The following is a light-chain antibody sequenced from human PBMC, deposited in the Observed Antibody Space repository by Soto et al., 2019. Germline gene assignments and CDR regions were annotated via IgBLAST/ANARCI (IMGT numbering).Light chain of an antibody. V-gene: IGLV1-40*01. J-gene: IGLJ1*01. CDR3: QSNDNGLSGSDV. CDR2: GDS. CDR1: SSNIGAGYD. Sequence: QSVLTQPPSVSGAPGQRVTISCTGSSSNIGAGYDVNWYQQLPETAPKLLIFGDSNRPSGVPDRFSGSKSGTSASLVITELQADDEADYYCQSNDNGLSGSDVFGTGTKVTDL.